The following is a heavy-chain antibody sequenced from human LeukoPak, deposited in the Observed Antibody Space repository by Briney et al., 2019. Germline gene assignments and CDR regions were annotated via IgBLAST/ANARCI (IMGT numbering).Heavy chain of an antibody. D-gene: IGHD3-22*01. CDR2: INPNSGGT. J-gene: IGHJ4*02. CDR3: ARENYYDSNESLDY. V-gene: IGHV1-2*06. CDR1: GYTFTGYY. Sequence: ASVKVSCKASGYTFTGYYMHWMRQAPGQGLEWMGRINPNSGGTNYAQKFQGRVTMTRDTSISTAYMELSRLRSDDTAVYYCARENYYDSNESLDYWGQGTLVTVSS.